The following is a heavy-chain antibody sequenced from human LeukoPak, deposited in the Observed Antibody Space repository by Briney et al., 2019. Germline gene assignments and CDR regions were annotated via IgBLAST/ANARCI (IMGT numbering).Heavy chain of an antibody. Sequence: GGSLRLSCAASGFTFDDYAMHWVRQAPGKGLEWVAVISYDGSNKYYADSVKGRFTISRDNSKNTLYLQMNSLRAEDTAVYYCAKDGSKVGYFDYWGQGTLVTVSS. J-gene: IGHJ4*02. V-gene: IGHV3-30*18. D-gene: IGHD5-24*01. CDR1: GFTFDDYA. CDR3: AKDGSKVGYFDY. CDR2: ISYDGSNK.